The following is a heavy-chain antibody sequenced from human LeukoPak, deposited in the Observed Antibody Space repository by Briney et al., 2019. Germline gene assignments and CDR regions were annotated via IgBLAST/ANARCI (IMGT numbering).Heavy chain of an antibody. Sequence: ASVKVSCKASGGTFSSYAISWVRQAPGQGLEWMGGIIPIFGTANYAQKLQGRVTITADESTSTAYMELSSLRSEDTAVYYCARGRVVPAAIQYLGYYYYYMDVWGKGTTVTVSS. J-gene: IGHJ6*03. CDR2: IIPIFGTA. V-gene: IGHV1-69*13. CDR3: ARGRVVPAAIQYLGYYYYYMDV. CDR1: GGTFSSYA. D-gene: IGHD2-2*02.